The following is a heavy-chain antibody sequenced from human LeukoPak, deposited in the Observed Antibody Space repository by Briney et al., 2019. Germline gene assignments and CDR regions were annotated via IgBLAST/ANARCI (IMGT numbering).Heavy chain of an antibody. V-gene: IGHV3-30*18. J-gene: IGHJ3*02. CDR2: ISYDGSNK. CDR1: GFTFSSYG. Sequence: GGSLRLSCAASGFTFSSYGTHWVRQAPGKGLEWVAVISYDGSNKYYADSVRGRFTISRDNSKNTLYLQMNSLRAEDTAVYYCAKGLLWFGEMDTFDIWGQGTMVTVSS. D-gene: IGHD3-10*01. CDR3: AKGLLWFGEMDTFDI.